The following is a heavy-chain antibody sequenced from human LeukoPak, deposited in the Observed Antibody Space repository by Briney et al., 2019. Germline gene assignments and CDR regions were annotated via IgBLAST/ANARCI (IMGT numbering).Heavy chain of an antibody. CDR2: INHSGST. CDR1: GGSISSYY. J-gene: IGHJ4*02. D-gene: IGHD3-3*01. CDR3: ARGRGRFLEWYFDY. Sequence: SETLSLTCAVSGGSISSYYWSWIRQPPGKGLEWIGEINHSGSTNYNPSLKSRVTISVDTSKNQFSLKLSSVTAADTAVYYCARGRGRFLEWYFDYWGQGTLVTVSS. V-gene: IGHV4-34*01.